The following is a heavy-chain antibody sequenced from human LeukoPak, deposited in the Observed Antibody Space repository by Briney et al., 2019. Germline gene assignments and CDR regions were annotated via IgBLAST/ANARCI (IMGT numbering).Heavy chain of an antibody. V-gene: IGHV4-34*01. D-gene: IGHD6-6*01. CDR2: INHSGST. CDR3: ARGRIAARVYHYYYYGMDV. Sequence: SETLSLTCAVYGGSFSGYYWSWIRQPPGKGLEWIGEINHSGSTNYNPSLKSRVTISVDTSKNQFSLKLSSVTAADTAVYYCARGRIAARVYHYYYYGMDVWGQGTTVTVSS. CDR1: GGSFSGYY. J-gene: IGHJ6*02.